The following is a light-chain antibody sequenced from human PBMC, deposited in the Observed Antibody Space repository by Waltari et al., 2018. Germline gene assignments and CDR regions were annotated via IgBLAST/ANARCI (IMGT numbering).Light chain of an antibody. J-gene: IGKJ1*01. CDR3: QQYDSFPRT. V-gene: IGKV4-1*01. CDR1: QKLSTGSTNRPS. CDR2: WTS. Sequence: DIVMTQTPVSLAVSLGGSASDHFRPSQKLSTGSTNRPSLAWYQQKEGQPPKLLIFWTSIRQSGVPDRFSGSGSGTEFILTINNLQADDAAVYFCQQYDSFPRTFGQGTRVAI.